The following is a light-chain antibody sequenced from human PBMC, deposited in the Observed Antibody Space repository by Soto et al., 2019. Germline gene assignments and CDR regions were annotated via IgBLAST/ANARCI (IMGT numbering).Light chain of an antibody. CDR1: QSVSSNY. CDR2: GAS. V-gene: IGKV3-20*01. J-gene: IGKJ5*01. CDR3: QQYSSAPIT. Sequence: EIVLTQSPGTLSLSPGERATLSCRASQSVSSNYLAWYQQRSGQAPRLLIYGASDRANGIPDRFSGSGSGTDFTLTITRLEHEDFAVYYCQQYSSAPITFGQGTGLEIK.